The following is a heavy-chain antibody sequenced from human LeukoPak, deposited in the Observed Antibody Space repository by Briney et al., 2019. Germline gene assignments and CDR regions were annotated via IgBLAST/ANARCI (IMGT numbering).Heavy chain of an antibody. CDR1: GFTFSSYS. V-gene: IGHV3-21*01. Sequence: GGSLRLSCAASGFTFSSYSMNWVRQAPGKGLEWVSSISSSSSYIYHADSVKGRFTISRDNAKNSLYLQMNSLRAKDTAVYYCARGLSGDILEWLFLIYGMDVWGQGTTVTVSS. J-gene: IGHJ6*02. D-gene: IGHD3-3*01. CDR2: ISSSSSYI. CDR3: ARGLSGDILEWLFLIYGMDV.